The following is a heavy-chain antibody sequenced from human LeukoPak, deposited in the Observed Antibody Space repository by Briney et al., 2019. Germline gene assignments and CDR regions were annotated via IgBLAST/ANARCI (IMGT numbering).Heavy chain of an antibody. J-gene: IGHJ4*02. V-gene: IGHV5-51*01. CDR1: GYSFTNYW. D-gene: IGHD3-3*01. CDR2: IYSGDSDT. Sequence: GESLKISCKGSGYSFTNYWIAWVRQMPGKGLECMGIIYSGDSDTRYSPSSQGQVTISADKSINSAYLQWTSLKASNAAMYYCARHGGTSTLFDYWGQGTLITVSS. CDR3: ARHGGTSTLFDY.